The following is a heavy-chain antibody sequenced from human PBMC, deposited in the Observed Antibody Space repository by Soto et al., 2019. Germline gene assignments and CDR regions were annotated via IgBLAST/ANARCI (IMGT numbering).Heavy chain of an antibody. D-gene: IGHD3-22*01. V-gene: IGHV3-23*01. CDR3: AKATPYYFDSSGHWLAFDS. CDR2: ISGSGGST. CDR1: VFTFSSYA. J-gene: IGHJ3*02. Sequence: GGSLRLSCASSVFTFSSYAMSCVRHSPGKGLEWVSAISGSGGSTYYADSVKGRFTISRDNSKNTLYLQMNSLRAEDTAVYYCAKATPYYFDSSGHWLAFDSWGQGTMVSVSS.